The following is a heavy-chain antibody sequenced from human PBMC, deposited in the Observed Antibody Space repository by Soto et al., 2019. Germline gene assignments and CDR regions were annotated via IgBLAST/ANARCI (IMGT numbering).Heavy chain of an antibody. Sequence: PGGSLRLSCSASGFTFSSYSMHWVRQAPGKGLEYVSAISSNGGSTYYADSVKGRFTISRDNSKNTLYLQMSSLRAEDTAVYYCVKIGLVGATTGLDYWGQGTLVTVSS. CDR3: VKIGLVGATTGLDY. V-gene: IGHV3-64D*06. CDR2: ISSNGGST. J-gene: IGHJ4*02. CDR1: GFTFSSYS. D-gene: IGHD1-26*01.